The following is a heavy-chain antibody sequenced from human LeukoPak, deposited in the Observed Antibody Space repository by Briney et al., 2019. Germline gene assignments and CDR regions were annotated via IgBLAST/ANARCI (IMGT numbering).Heavy chain of an antibody. CDR1: GGSFGGYY. CDR3: ARGRGGGKADY. V-gene: IGHV4-34*01. CDR2: INHSGST. Sequence: SETLSLTCAVYGGSFGGYYWSWIRQPPGKGLEWIGEINHSGSTNYNPSLKSRVTISVDTSKNQFSLKLSSVTAADTAVYYCARGRGGGKADYWGQGTLVTVSS. J-gene: IGHJ4*02. D-gene: IGHD4-23*01.